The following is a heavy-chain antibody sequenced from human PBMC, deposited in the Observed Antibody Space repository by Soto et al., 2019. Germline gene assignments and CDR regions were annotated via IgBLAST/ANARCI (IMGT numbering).Heavy chain of an antibody. Sequence: PGGSLRLSCAASGFTFSSYAMHWVRQAPGKGLEWVAVISYDGSNKYYADSVKGRFTISRDNSKNTLYLQMNSLRAEDTAVYYCARDSLNIVVVPAANFDYWGQGTLVTVSS. V-gene: IGHV3-30-3*01. CDR1: GFTFSSYA. CDR2: ISYDGSNK. J-gene: IGHJ4*02. D-gene: IGHD2-2*01. CDR3: ARDSLNIVVVPAANFDY.